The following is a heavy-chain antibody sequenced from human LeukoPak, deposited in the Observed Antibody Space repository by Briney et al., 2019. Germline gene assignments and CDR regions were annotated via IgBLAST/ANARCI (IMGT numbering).Heavy chain of an antibody. J-gene: IGHJ4*02. D-gene: IGHD6-19*01. CDR1: GFTFDDYA. CDR3: AKDMREAGQGLDY. Sequence: GGSLRLSCAASGFTFDDYAMHWVRQAPGKGLEWVSGISWDSGSIGYADSVKGRFTISRDNAKNSLYLQMNSLRAEDTALYYCAKDMREAGQGLDYWGQGTLVTVSS. V-gene: IGHV3-9*01. CDR2: ISWDSGSI.